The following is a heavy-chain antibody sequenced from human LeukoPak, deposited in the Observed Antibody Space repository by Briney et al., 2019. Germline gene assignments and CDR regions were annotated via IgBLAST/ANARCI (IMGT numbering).Heavy chain of an antibody. CDR3: ARDGCASCYHWDSFDI. D-gene: IGHD2-2*01. J-gene: IGHJ3*02. CDR2: ISGIGGRT. CDR1: GFTFSSYA. Sequence: GGSLRLSCAASGFTFSSYAMSWVRQAPGKGLEWVSSISGIGGRTYYADSVKGRFTVSRDNSRNTVFLQMNSLRAEDTAVYYCARDGCASCYHWDSFDIWGQGTMVTVSS. V-gene: IGHV3-23*01.